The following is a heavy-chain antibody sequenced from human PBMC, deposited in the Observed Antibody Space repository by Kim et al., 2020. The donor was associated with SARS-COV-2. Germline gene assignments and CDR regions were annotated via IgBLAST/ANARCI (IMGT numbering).Heavy chain of an antibody. J-gene: IGHJ4*02. CDR1: GGSISSYY. Sequence: SETLSLTCTVSGGSISSYYWSWIRQPPGKGLEWIGYIYYSGSTNYNPSLKSRVTISVDTSKNQFSLKLSSVTAADTAVYYCARGDPDRGGGSYGLNYFDYWGQGTLVTVSS. D-gene: IGHD1-26*01. CDR2: IYYSGST. CDR3: ARGDPDRGGGSYGLNYFDY. V-gene: IGHV4-59*01.